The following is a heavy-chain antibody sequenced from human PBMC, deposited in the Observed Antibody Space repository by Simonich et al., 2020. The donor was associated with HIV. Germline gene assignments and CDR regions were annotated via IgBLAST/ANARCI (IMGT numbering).Heavy chain of an antibody. CDR3: ARRHPTTVTTPYFDY. V-gene: IGHV4-34*01. CDR2: LNHSRST. D-gene: IGHD4-17*01. CDR1: GGSFSGYY. Sequence: QVQLQKWGAGLLKPSETLSLTCAVYGGSFSGYYWSWLRQPPGKGLEWIGELNHSRSTNYNPSLKSRVTISVDTSKNQFSLKLSSVTAADTAVYYCARRHPTTVTTPYFDYWGQGTLVTVSS. J-gene: IGHJ4*02.